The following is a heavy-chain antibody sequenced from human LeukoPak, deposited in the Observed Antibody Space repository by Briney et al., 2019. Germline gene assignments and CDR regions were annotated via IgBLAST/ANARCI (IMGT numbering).Heavy chain of an antibody. D-gene: IGHD3-22*01. V-gene: IGHV1-69*05. CDR3: ARAYDSSGYSPIAFDY. CDR2: IIPIFGTA. CDR1: GGTFSSYA. J-gene: IGHJ4*02. Sequence: SVKVSCKASGGTFSSYAISLVRQAPGQGLEWMGRIIPIFGTANYAQKFQGRVTITTDESTSTAYMELSSLRSEDTAVYYCARAYDSSGYSPIAFDYWGQGTLVTVSS.